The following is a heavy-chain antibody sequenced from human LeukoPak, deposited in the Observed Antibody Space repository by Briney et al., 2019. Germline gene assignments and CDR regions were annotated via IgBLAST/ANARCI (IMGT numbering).Heavy chain of an antibody. D-gene: IGHD3-22*01. CDR3: ARDRFAYYYDSSGYDAFDS. CDR2: IKQDGSEK. V-gene: IGHV3-7*05. J-gene: IGHJ3*02. CDR1: GFTFSSYW. Sequence: GGSLRLSCSASGFTFSSYWMSWVRQAPGKGLEWVANIKQDGSEKYYVDSVKGRFTISRDNAKNSLYLQMESLRAEDTAVYYCARDRFAYYYDSSGYDAFDSWGQGTMVTVSS.